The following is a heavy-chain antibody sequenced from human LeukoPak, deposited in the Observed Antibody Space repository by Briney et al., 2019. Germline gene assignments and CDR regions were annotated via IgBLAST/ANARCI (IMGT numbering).Heavy chain of an antibody. CDR3: ARLPSNYYGSGSYHLYYFDY. Sequence: GESLETSWHGSGYSFTSYWIGWVLQLPGKGVGWMGIIYPGDSDTRYSPSFQGQVTISADKSISTAYLQWSSLKASDTAMYYCARLPSNYYGSGSYHLYYFDYWGQGTLVTVSS. J-gene: IGHJ4*02. CDR1: GYSFTSYW. D-gene: IGHD3-10*01. CDR2: IYPGDSDT. V-gene: IGHV5-51*01.